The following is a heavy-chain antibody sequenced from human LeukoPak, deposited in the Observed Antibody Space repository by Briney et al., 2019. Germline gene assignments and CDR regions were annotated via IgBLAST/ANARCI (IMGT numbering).Heavy chain of an antibody. CDR2: INHSGST. CDR1: GGSFSGYY. J-gene: IGHJ4*02. CDR3: ASSRTHYYGSGRSYFDY. D-gene: IGHD3-10*01. Sequence: SETLSLTCAVYGGSFSGYYWSWIRQPPGKGLEWIGEINHSGSTNYNPSLKSRVTISVDTPKNQFSLKLSSVTAADTAVYYCASSRTHYYGSGRSYFDYWGQGTLVTVSS. V-gene: IGHV4-34*01.